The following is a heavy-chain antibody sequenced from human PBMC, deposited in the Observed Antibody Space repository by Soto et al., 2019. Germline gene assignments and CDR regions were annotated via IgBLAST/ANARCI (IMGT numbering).Heavy chain of an antibody. CDR3: AREGGLAYWGGDCSYVWFDP. CDR1: GGSISSGDYY. D-gene: IGHD2-21*02. V-gene: IGHV4-31*03. J-gene: IGHJ5*02. Sequence: QVQRQESGPGLVKPSQTLSLTCTVSGGSISSGDYYWSWVRQHPGKGLEWIGYRSYSGCNYYYPSLVRRATKVVSTSRNQFSLRMRSVQPADTSAYCFAREGGLAYWGGDCSYVWFDPWGKEPRVTVSS. CDR2: RSYSGCN.